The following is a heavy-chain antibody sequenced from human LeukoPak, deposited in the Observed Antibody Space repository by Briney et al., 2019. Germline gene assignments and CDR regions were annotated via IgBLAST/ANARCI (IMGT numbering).Heavy chain of an antibody. CDR2: IIPIFGTA. Sequence: ASVKVSCKASGGTFSSYAISWVRQAPGQGLEWMGGIIPIFGTANYAQKFQGRVTITTDESTSTAYMELSSLRSEDTAVYYCARDGIVVVPAAIPTHDAFDIWGQGTMVTVSS. V-gene: IGHV1-69*05. J-gene: IGHJ3*02. CDR1: GGTFSSYA. CDR3: ARDGIVVVPAAIPTHDAFDI. D-gene: IGHD2-2*02.